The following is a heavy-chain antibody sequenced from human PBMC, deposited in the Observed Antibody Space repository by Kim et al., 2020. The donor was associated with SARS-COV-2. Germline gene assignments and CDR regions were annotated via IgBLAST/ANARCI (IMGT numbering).Heavy chain of an antibody. CDR1: GYSFTSYW. V-gene: IGHV5-10-1*01. CDR2: IDPSDSYT. CDR3: ARRAVVVVDASSYWYFDL. D-gene: IGHD2-15*01. J-gene: IGHJ2*01. Sequence: GESLKISCKGSGYSFTSYWISWVRQMPGKGLEWMGRIDPSDSYTNYSPSFQGHVTISADKSISTAYLQWSSLKASDTAMYYCARRAVVVVDASSYWYFDLWGRGTLVTVSS.